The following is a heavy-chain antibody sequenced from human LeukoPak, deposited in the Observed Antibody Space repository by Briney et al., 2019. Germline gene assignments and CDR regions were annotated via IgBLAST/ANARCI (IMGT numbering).Heavy chain of an antibody. CDR1: GFTFSNYA. V-gene: IGHV3-23*01. CDR2: IRASGGTT. CDR3: ARDPKKGYFDY. J-gene: IGHJ4*02. Sequence: PGGSLRLSCVASGFTFSNYAMIWVRQSPRKGLEWVSDIRASGGTTYYADSVKGRFTISRDNSKNTLYLQMNDLRAEDTAVYYCARDPKKGYFDYWGQGTLVTVSS.